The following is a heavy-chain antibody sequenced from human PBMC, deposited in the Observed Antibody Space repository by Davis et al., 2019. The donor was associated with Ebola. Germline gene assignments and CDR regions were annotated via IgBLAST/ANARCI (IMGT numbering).Heavy chain of an antibody. CDR2: INSDGSST. CDR1: GFTFSSYW. J-gene: IGHJ5*02. D-gene: IGHD6-13*01. CDR3: ARDGGYSSRWGWFDP. V-gene: IGHV3-74*01. Sequence: GESLKISCAASGFTFSSYWMHWVRQAPGKGLVWVSRINSDGSSTSYADSVKGRFTISRDNAKNTLYLQMNSLRAEDTAVYYCARDGGYSSRWGWFDPWGQGTLVTVSS.